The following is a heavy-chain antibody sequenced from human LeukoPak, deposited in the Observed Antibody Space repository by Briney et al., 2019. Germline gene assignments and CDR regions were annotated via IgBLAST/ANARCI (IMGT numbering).Heavy chain of an antibody. Sequence: ALVKVSCKASGYTFSSYDINWVRQATGQGLEWMGWMNPNSGNTGYAQKFQGRLNMTRNTSISTAYMELSSLRSEDTAVYYCARRVGSGWPVQHWGQGTLVTVSS. CDR3: ARRVGSGWPVQH. CDR2: MNPNSGNT. V-gene: IGHV1-8*01. CDR1: GYTFSSYD. J-gene: IGHJ1*01. D-gene: IGHD6-19*01.